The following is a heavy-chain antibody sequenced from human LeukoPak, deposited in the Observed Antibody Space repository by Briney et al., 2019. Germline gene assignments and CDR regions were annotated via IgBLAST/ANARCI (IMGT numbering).Heavy chain of an antibody. CDR2: INSDGSSA. D-gene: IGHD6-6*01. CDR1: GFTFSSFW. V-gene: IGHV3-74*03. Sequence: PGGSLRLSCAAPGFTFSSFWMHWVRQVPGKGLVWVSRINSDGSSATYADSVKGRFTISRDNAKNTLYLQMNSLRAEDTAVYYCARSEYSFDYWGQGSLVTVSS. J-gene: IGHJ4*02. CDR3: ARSEYSFDY.